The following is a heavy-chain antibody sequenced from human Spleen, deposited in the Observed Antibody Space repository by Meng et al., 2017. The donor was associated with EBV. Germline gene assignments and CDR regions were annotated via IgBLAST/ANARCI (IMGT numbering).Heavy chain of an antibody. CDR1: GGTFNSDA. J-gene: IGHJ4*02. CDR3: ASESGRGYTPDY. Sequence: QVQLVQVGAEVKKPGSTVKVSCKTSGGTFNSDAISWVRQAPGQGLEWMGGLIPMLGAPNYAQKFQDRVTIVADKSTSIHYMELSSLRSDDTAMYYCASESGRGYTPDYWGRGTLVTVSS. CDR2: LIPMLGAP. V-gene: IGHV1-69*06. D-gene: IGHD3-10*01.